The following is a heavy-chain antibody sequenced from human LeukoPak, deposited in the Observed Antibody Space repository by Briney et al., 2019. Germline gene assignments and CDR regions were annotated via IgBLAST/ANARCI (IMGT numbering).Heavy chain of an antibody. J-gene: IGHJ5*02. CDR2: INHSGST. Sequence: SETLPLTCAVYGGSFSGYYWSWIRQPPGKGLEWIGEINHSGSTNYNPSLKSRVTISVDTSKNQFSLKLSSVTAADTAVYYCARLGSRHYYYDSSRPWGQGTLVTVSS. D-gene: IGHD3-22*01. CDR1: GGSFSGYY. CDR3: ARLGSRHYYYDSSRP. V-gene: IGHV4-34*01.